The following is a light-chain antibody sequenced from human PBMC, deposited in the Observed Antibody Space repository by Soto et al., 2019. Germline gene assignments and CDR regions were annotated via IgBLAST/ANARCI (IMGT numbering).Light chain of an antibody. Sequence: EIVMTQSPATLSVSPGERATLSCRASQSVSSNLAWYRQKPGQAPRLLIYDASTRATGIPATYSGSGSGTEFTLTISSLQSEDFSVYYCQEYIHWPPGMFGPGTTVDIK. CDR1: QSVSSN. CDR2: DAS. J-gene: IGKJ1*01. CDR3: QEYIHWPPGM. V-gene: IGKV3-15*01.